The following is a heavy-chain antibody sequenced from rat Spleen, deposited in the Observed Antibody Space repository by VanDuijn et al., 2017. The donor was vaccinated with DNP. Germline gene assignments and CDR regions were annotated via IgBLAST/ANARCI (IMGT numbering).Heavy chain of an antibody. CDR3: ARSQGYYYDGSYYPFAY. V-gene: IGHV2-27*01. Sequence: QVQLKESGPGLVQPSQTLSLTCTVSGFSLSNFHVDWVRQPPGKCLEWMGRIQSDGNTDYNSVLKSLLSISRDTSKSQVFLKMNSVQTEDTAMYFCARSQGYYYDGSYYPFAYWGQGTLVTVSS. D-gene: IGHD1-12*02. J-gene: IGHJ3*01. CDR1: GFSLSNFH. CDR2: IQSDGNT.